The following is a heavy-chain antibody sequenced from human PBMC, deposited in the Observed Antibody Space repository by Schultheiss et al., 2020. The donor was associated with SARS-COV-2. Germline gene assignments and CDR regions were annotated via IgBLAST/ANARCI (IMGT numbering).Heavy chain of an antibody. CDR2: ISSNGGST. CDR1: GFTFSSYA. Sequence: GESLKISCSASGFTFSSYAMHWVRQAPGKGLEYVSAISSNGGSTYYADSVKGRFTISRDNSKNTLYLQMNSLRAEDTAVYYCARSRPADGMDVWGQGTTVTVSS. V-gene: IGHV3-64*04. J-gene: IGHJ6*02. CDR3: ARSRPADGMDV.